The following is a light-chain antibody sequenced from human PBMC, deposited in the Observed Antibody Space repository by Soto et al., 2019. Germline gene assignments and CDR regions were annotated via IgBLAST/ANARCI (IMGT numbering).Light chain of an antibody. CDR3: AAWDVSLNGHV. Sequence: QSVLTQPPSVSGTPGQRVTISCSGGSSNIGKSNVNWFQQFPGTAPKLIMYNYDQRPSGVPDRFSGSRSGTSASLAISGLQSEDEADYYCAAWDVSLNGHVFGTGTKLTVL. CDR2: NYD. V-gene: IGLV1-44*01. J-gene: IGLJ1*01. CDR1: SSNIGKSN.